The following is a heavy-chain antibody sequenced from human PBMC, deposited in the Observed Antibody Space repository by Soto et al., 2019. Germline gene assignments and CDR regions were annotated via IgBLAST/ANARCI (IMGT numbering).Heavy chain of an antibody. CDR1: GFTFDDYA. CDR3: AKVEGGGHNWNKDFDY. Sequence: GGSLRLSCAASGFTFDDYAMHWVRQAPGKGLEWVSGISWNSGSIGYADSVKGRFTISRDNAKNSLYLQMNSLRAEDTALYYCAKVEGGGHNWNKDFDYWGQGTLVTVSS. D-gene: IGHD1-20*01. CDR2: ISWNSGSI. J-gene: IGHJ4*02. V-gene: IGHV3-9*01.